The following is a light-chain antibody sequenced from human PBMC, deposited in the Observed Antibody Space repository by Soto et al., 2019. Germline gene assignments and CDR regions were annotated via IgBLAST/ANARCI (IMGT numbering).Light chain of an antibody. CDR2: NDS. CDR3: CSYAGSYTEV. CDR1: SSNVGYYNY. J-gene: IGLJ1*01. V-gene: IGLV2-11*01. Sequence: QSVLTQPRSVSGSPGQSVTISCTGTSSNVGYYNYVSWYQQHPGKVPKLMIYNDSKRPSGVPDRFSGSKSGNTASLTISGLRAEDEADYYCCSYAGSYTEVFGTGTKVTVL.